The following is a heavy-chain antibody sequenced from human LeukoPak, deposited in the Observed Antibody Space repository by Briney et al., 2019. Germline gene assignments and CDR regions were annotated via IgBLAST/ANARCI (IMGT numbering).Heavy chain of an antibody. V-gene: IGHV3-30*18. CDR3: AKMDGGNSRFDY. CDR1: GFTFSSYA. D-gene: IGHD3/OR15-3a*01. Sequence: TGGSLRLSCAASGFTFSSYAMSWVRQAPGKGLEWVAVISYDGSNKYYADSVKGRFTISRDNSKNTLYLQMNSLRAEDTALYYCAKMDGGNSRFDYWGQGTLVTVSS. CDR2: ISYDGSNK. J-gene: IGHJ4*02.